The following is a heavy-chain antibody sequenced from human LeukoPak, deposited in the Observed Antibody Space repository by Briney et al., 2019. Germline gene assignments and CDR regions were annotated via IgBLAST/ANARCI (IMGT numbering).Heavy chain of an antibody. CDR1: GGSISSGSHH. CDR2: IYYSRTT. V-gene: IGHV4-39*01. D-gene: IGHD4-23*01. Sequence: SQTLSLTCTVSGGSISSGSHHWGWLRQSPGRGLGWIGSIYYSRTTYYSPSLNSRVTISVVTSKNQFSRQLNSVTAADTAVYYCVRHDGRSGGTMGALDSWGQGSLVTVSS. CDR3: VRHDGRSGGTMGALDS. J-gene: IGHJ4*02.